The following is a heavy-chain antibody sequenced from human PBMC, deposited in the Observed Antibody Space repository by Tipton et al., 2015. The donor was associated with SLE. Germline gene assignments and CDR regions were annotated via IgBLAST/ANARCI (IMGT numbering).Heavy chain of an antibody. V-gene: IGHV3-7*01. D-gene: IGHD5-18*01. CDR2: VKQDGSEK. J-gene: IGHJ3*02. Sequence: GSLRLSCAASGFNFNEYWMSWVRQAPGKGLEWVANVKQDGSEKYYVDSAKGRFTISRDNAKNSLFLQMNSLRAEDTAVYYCARPTAGYIYGDAFDIWGQGTLVTVSS. CDR1: GFNFNEYW. CDR3: ARPTAGYIYGDAFDI.